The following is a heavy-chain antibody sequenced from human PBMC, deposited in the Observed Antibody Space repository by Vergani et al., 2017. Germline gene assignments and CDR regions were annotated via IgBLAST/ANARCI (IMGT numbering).Heavy chain of an antibody. Sequence: QVTLRESGPALVKPTQTLTLTCTFSGFSLSTSGMCVSWIRQPPGKALGWLARIDWDDDKYYSTSLKTRLTISKDTSKNQLVRTMTNMDPVDTATYYSARTGYGSSWWSDGDDYGMDVWGQGTTVTVSS. V-gene: IGHV2-70*15. CDR3: ARTGYGSSWWSDGDDYGMDV. CDR1: GFSLSTSGMC. J-gene: IGHJ6*02. CDR2: IDWDDDK. D-gene: IGHD6-13*01.